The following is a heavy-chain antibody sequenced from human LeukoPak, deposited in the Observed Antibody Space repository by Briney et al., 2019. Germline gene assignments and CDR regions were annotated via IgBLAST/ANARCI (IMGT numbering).Heavy chain of an antibody. CDR2: IYYTGSGST. J-gene: IGHJ4*02. CDR3: ARHAVYAGSGWAFDY. D-gene: IGHD6-19*01. CDR1: GDSISPYY. V-gene: IGHV4-59*08. Sequence: SETLSLTCTVSGDSISPYYWSWIRQPPGKGLEWIGYIYYTGSGSTSNNPSLKSRVTISVDTSKNQFSLNLKSVTAADTAVYFCARHAVYAGSGWAFDYWGQGTLVTVSS.